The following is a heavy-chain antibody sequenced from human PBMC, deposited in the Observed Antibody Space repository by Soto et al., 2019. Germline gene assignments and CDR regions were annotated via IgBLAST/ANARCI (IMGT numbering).Heavy chain of an antibody. V-gene: IGHV3-23*01. J-gene: IGHJ4*02. CDR1: GFTFSSYA. Sequence: EVQLLESGGGLVQPGGSLRLSCAASGFTFSSYAMSWVRQAPGKGLEWVSAISGSGGNTYYADSVKGRFTISRDNSKNTLYLQMNSLRADDTAAYYCARVGTALYFDHWGQGTLVSVSS. CDR3: ARVGTALYFDH. CDR2: ISGSGGNT. D-gene: IGHD2-21*02.